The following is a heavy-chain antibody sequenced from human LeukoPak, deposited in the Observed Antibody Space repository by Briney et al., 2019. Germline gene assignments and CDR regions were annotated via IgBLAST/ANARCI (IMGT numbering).Heavy chain of an antibody. D-gene: IGHD2-15*01. V-gene: IGHV4-34*01. CDR2: INHSGST. J-gene: IGHJ6*02. Sequence: SETLPLTCAVYGGSFSGYYWSWIRQPPGKGLEWIGEINHSGSTNYNPSLKSRVTISVDTSKNQFSLKLSSVTAADTAVYYCARAARIDPYYYGMDVWGQGTTVTVSS. CDR1: GGSFSGYY. CDR3: ARAARIDPYYYGMDV.